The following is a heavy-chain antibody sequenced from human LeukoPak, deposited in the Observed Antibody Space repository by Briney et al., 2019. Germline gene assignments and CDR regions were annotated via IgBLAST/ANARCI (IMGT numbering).Heavy chain of an antibody. V-gene: IGHV4-59*01. CDR2: IYYSGST. CDR3: ARHGTTGTNLNWFDP. D-gene: IGHD1-1*01. Sequence: SETLSLTCTVSGGSINSYYWSWIRQPPGKGLEWIGYIYYSGSTNYNPSLKSRVTISIDTSKGQFSLKVSSVTAADTAVYYCARHGTTGTNLNWFDPWGQGTLVTVSS. J-gene: IGHJ5*02. CDR1: GGSINSYY.